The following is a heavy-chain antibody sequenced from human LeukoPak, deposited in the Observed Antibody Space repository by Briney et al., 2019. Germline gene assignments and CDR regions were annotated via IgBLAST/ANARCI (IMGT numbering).Heavy chain of an antibody. D-gene: IGHD5-18*01. V-gene: IGHV3-23*01. Sequence: RGSLRLSCATSGFTFSSYAMSWVRQAPGKRLEWVSAISGSGGSTYYADSVKGRFTISRDNSKNTLYLQMNSLRAEDTAVYYCARGEDTAMITGGYNWFDPWGQGTLVTVSS. J-gene: IGHJ5*02. CDR1: GFTFSSYA. CDR2: ISGSGGST. CDR3: ARGEDTAMITGGYNWFDP.